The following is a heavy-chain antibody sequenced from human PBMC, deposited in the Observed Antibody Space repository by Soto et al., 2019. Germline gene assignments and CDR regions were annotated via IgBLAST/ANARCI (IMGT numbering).Heavy chain of an antibody. J-gene: IGHJ6*02. CDR3: ARAWFGHGLDV. CDR2: TANKRSRYTT. CDR1: GFTSSDHY. D-gene: IGHD3-16*01. V-gene: IGHV3-72*01. Sequence: EVELVESGGGLVEAGGSLRVSCGVSGFTSSDHYMDWVRQAPGKGLEWVGRTANKRSRYTTEYAASVKGRFIISRDDSKTSVYLQMNSLNIEHTAVYYCARAWFGHGLDVWGQGTTVTVSS.